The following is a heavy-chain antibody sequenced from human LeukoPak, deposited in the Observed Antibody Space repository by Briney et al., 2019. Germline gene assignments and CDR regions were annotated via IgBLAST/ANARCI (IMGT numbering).Heavy chain of an antibody. V-gene: IGHV1-46*01. CDR2: INPSGGST. J-gene: IGHJ1*01. D-gene: IGHD3-22*01. Sequence: ASVKVSCKASGYTSTGYYMHWMRQAPGQGLEWMGIINPSGGSTSYAQKFQGRVTMTRDTSTSTVYMELSSLRSEDTAVYYCAREIGGDYYDSSGYPNEYFQHWGQGTLVTVSS. CDR3: AREIGGDYYDSSGYPNEYFQH. CDR1: GYTSTGYY.